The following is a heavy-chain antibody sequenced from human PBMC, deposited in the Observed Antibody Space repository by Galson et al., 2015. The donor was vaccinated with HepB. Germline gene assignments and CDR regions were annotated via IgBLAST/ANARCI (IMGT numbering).Heavy chain of an antibody. J-gene: IGHJ4*02. V-gene: IGHV3-23*01. CDR3: AKNTLTTSKRGPIAPYYFDY. CDR2: ISGSGGST. Sequence: SLRLSCAASGFTFSNYAMSWVRQAPGKGLEWVSTISGSGGSTYYADSVKGRFTISRDNSKNTLYLQMNSLRAEDTAVYYCAKNTLTTSKRGPIAPYYFDYWGQGTLVTVSS. CDR1: GFTFSNYA. D-gene: IGHD4-17*01.